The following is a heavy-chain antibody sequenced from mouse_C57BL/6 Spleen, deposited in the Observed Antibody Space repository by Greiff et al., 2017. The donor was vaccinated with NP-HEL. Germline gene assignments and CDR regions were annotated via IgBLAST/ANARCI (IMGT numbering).Heavy chain of an antibody. Sequence: QVHVKQPGAELVKPGASVKMSCKASGYTFTSYWITWVKQRPGQGLEWIGDIYPGSGSTNYNEKFKSKATLTVYTSSSTAYMQLSSLTSEDSAVYYCARTFNWDAMDYWGQGTSVTVSS. D-gene: IGHD4-1*01. CDR1: GYTFTSYW. V-gene: IGHV1-55*01. CDR3: ARTFNWDAMDY. J-gene: IGHJ4*01. CDR2: IYPGSGST.